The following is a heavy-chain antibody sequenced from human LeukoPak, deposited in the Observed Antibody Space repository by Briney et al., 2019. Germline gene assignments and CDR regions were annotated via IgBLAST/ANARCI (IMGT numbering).Heavy chain of an antibody. J-gene: IGHJ3*02. V-gene: IGHV1-18*01. CDR2: ISAYNGNT. Sequence: ASVKVSCKASGYTFTSYGISWVRQAPGQGLEWMGWISAYNGNTNYAQKLPGRVTMTTDTSTGTAYMELRSLRSDDTAVYYCALTPVTTDDAFDIWGQGTMVTVSS. D-gene: IGHD4-17*01. CDR3: ALTPVTTDDAFDI. CDR1: GYTFTSYG.